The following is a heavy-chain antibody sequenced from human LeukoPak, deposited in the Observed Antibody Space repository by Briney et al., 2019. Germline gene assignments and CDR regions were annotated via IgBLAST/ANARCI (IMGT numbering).Heavy chain of an antibody. CDR1: GGSISRYY. CDR2: IYYSGST. Sequence: KPSATLSLTCTVSGGSISRYYWSWIRQPPGKGLEWIGYIYYSGSTNYNPSLKSRVSILVDTSKNQFSMKLSSVSAADTAVYYCASGGYYDSSGYYIVQFDYWGQGTLVTVSS. D-gene: IGHD3-22*01. J-gene: IGHJ4*02. V-gene: IGHV4-59*01. CDR3: ASGGYYDSSGYYIVQFDY.